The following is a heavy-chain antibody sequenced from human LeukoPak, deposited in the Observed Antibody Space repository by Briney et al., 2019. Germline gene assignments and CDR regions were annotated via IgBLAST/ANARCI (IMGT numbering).Heavy chain of an antibody. Sequence: HPGGSLRLSCAASGFTFSSYAMHWVRQAPGKGLEWVAVISYDGSNQYYADSVKGRFTISRDNSKNTLYLQMNSQRAEDTAVYYCARDSETTVVAAYYFDYWGQGTLVTVSS. V-gene: IGHV3-30*04. CDR1: GFTFSSYA. CDR2: ISYDGSNQ. CDR3: ARDSETTVVAAYYFDY. J-gene: IGHJ4*02. D-gene: IGHD4-23*01.